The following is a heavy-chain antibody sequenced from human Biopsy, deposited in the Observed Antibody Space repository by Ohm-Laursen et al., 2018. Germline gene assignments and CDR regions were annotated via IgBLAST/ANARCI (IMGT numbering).Heavy chain of an antibody. CDR3: ARTPRDSFWSGSYKRGLWFDP. D-gene: IGHD3-3*01. J-gene: IGHJ5*02. Sequence: SQTLSLTCSVSGGSIISYYWTWIRQPPEKGLEWIGHVYNGGITNYNPSLKSRVTISKDTSKNQFSLQVNSVTAADTAVYYCARTPRDSFWSGSYKRGLWFDPWGQGTLVTVSS. V-gene: IGHV4-59*01. CDR1: GGSIISYY. CDR2: VYNGGIT.